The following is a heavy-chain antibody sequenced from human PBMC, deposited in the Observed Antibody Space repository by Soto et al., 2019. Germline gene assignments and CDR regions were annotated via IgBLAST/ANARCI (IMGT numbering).Heavy chain of an antibody. D-gene: IGHD6-19*01. CDR3: AKNISCYEALSSGSYSYYGMDV. CDR1: GFSFADYA. V-gene: IGHV3-9*01. J-gene: IGHJ6*02. Sequence: PPRLSCDGSGFSFADYAMPWVRQAPGKGLEWVTVISGNSGSIGYADDVKGRFTMSSDNAINTLYLKMNRLRAEDTALYYCAKNISCYEALSSGSYSYYGMDVWGQGTTVTVSS. CDR2: ISGNSGSI.